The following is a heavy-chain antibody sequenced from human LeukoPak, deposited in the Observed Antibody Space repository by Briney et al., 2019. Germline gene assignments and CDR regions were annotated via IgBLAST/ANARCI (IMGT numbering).Heavy chain of an antibody. CDR1: GYTFTSYY. CDR3: ATDHSAMINAFDI. D-gene: IGHD5-18*01. J-gene: IGHJ3*02. Sequence: ASVKVSCTASGYTFTSYYMHWVRQAPGQGLEWMGIINPSGGSTSYAQKFQGRVTMTRDTSTSTVYMELSSPRSEDTAVYYCATDHSAMINAFDIWGQGTMVTVSS. CDR2: INPSGGST. V-gene: IGHV1-46*01.